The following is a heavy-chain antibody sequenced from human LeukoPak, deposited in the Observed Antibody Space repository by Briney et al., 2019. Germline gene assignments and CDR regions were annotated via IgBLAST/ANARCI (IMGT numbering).Heavy chain of an antibody. D-gene: IGHD1-7*01. CDR1: GGTFSSYA. J-gene: IGHJ4*02. CDR2: IIPIFGTA. V-gene: IGHV1-69*13. CDR3: ATGSWNYKELGY. Sequence: SVKVSCKASGGTFSSYAISWVRQAPGQGLEWMGGIIPIFGTANYAQKFQGRVTITADESTSTAYMELSSLRSEDTAVYYCATGSWNYKELGYWGQGTLVTVSS.